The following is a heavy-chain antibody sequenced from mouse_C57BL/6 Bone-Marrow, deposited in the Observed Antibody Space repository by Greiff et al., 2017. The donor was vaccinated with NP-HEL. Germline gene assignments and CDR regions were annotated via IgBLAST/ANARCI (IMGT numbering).Heavy chain of an antibody. V-gene: IGHV1-55*01. CDR3: ASSYAGAMDN. Sequence: VQLQQPGAELVKPGASVKMSCKASGYTFTSYWITWVKQSPGQGLEWIGDIYPGSGSTNYNEKFKSKATLTVDTSSSTAYMQLSSLTSEDSAVYYCASSYAGAMDNWGQGTSVTVSS. CDR1: GYTFTSYW. J-gene: IGHJ4*01. CDR2: IYPGSGST. D-gene: IGHD1-1*01.